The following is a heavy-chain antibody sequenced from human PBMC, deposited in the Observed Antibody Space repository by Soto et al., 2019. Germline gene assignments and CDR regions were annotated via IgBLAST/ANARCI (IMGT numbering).Heavy chain of an antibody. CDR2: IYPSGTP. CDR3: ARERGGHGLSDS. Sequence: PSETLSLTCTVSGGSISNAAYSWSWIRQPPGKGLEWIGYIYPSGTPFYNPSLRSRVTISIDRSNDQFSLNLKSVTAADTAVYYCARERGGHGLSDSWGQGTLVTVSS. J-gene: IGHJ4*02. CDR1: GGSISNAAYS. D-gene: IGHD6-25*01. V-gene: IGHV4-30-2*01.